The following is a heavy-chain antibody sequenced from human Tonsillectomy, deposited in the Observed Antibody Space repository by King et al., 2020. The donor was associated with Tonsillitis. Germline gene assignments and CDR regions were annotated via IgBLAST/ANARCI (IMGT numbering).Heavy chain of an antibody. CDR3: ARDPRTKNCSSNSCDYYFYMDV. CDR1: GFTFSNYW. Sequence: DVQLVESGGGLVQPGGSLRRSCVGSGFTFSNYWMHGFRQAPGKGLVWVSLKNRDVSSTTYADSVKGRFNISRDNAKNPVYLQMNSLSAEDTAVYYCARDPRTKNCSSNSCDYYFYMDVWGKGTTVTVSS. V-gene: IGHV3-74*01. J-gene: IGHJ6*03. CDR2: KNRDVSST. D-gene: IGHD2-2*01.